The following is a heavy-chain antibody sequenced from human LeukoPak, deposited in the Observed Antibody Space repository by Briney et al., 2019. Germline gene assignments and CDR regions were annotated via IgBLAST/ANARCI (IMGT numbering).Heavy chain of an antibody. CDR1: GFTFSSYS. Sequence: GGSLRLSCAASGFTFSSYSMNWVRQAPGKGLEWVANIKQDGSQKYYVDSVKGRFTISRDNAKNSLYLQMNSLRAEDTAVYYCARVGLVTHPYFDYWGQGTLVTVSS. J-gene: IGHJ4*02. V-gene: IGHV3-7*03. D-gene: IGHD3/OR15-3a*01. CDR2: IKQDGSQK. CDR3: ARVGLVTHPYFDY.